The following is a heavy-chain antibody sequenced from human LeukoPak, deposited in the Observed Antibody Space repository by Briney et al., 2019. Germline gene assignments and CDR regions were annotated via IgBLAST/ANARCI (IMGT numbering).Heavy chain of an antibody. CDR1: GFTFSSYG. J-gene: IGHJ4*02. CDR3: AKDSRGGLWFHYFDS. V-gene: IGHV3-30*18. Sequence: GRSLRLSCAASGFTFSSYGMHWVRQAPGKGLEWVAGVSYDGSDKYYGDSVKGRFTISRDNSKNMLYLQMNNLRVEDTALYYCAKDSRGGLWFHYFDSWGQGTLVTVSS. D-gene: IGHD3-10*01. CDR2: VSYDGSDK.